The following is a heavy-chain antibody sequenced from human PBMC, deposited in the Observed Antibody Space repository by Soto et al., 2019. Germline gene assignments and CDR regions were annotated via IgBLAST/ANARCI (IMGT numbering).Heavy chain of an antibody. V-gene: IGHV1-8*01. CDR2: MNPNSGNT. D-gene: IGHD6-19*01. CDR3: ARVISGYRSGWYLYYFDY. Sequence: QVQLVQSGAEVKKPGASVKVSCKASGYTFTSYDINWVRQATGQGLEWMGWMNPNSGNTGYAQKFQGRVTMTRNTSISTAYMELSSLRSEDTAVYYCARVISGYRSGWYLYYFDYWGQGTLVTVSS. J-gene: IGHJ4*02. CDR1: GYTFTSYD.